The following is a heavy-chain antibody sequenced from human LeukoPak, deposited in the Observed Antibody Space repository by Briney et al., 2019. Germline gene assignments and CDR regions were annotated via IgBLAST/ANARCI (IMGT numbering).Heavy chain of an antibody. CDR2: ISSSSSYI. J-gene: IGHJ4*02. CDR1: GFTFSSYS. CDR3: ARIPDGTTGMGY. Sequence: GGSLRLSCAASGFTFSSYSMNWVRQAPGKGREWVSSISSSSSYIYYADSVKGRFTISRDNAKNSLYLQMNSLRAEDTAVYYCARIPDGTTGMGYWGQGTLVTVSS. D-gene: IGHD1-1*01. V-gene: IGHV3-21*01.